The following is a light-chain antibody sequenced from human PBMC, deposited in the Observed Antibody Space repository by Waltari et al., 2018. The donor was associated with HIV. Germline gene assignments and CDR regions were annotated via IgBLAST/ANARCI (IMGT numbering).Light chain of an antibody. V-gene: IGLV2-18*02. Sequence: QSALTQPPSVSGSPGQSVTISCTGTSSDVGNYNRVSWYQQHPGPAPKLMIYEVSNRPSGVPRRFSGSKSGNTASLTISGLQAEDEADYYCSSYTSSNTFVVFGGGTKLTVL. CDR3: SSYTSSNTFVV. J-gene: IGLJ2*01. CDR1: SSDVGNYNR. CDR2: EVS.